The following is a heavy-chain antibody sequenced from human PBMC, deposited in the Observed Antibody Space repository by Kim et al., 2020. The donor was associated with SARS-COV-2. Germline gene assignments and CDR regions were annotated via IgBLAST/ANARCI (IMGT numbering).Heavy chain of an antibody. V-gene: IGHV1-58*01. D-gene: IGHD3-10*01. Sequence: SVKVSCKASGFTFTSSAVQWVRQARGQRLEWIGWIVVGSGNTNYAQKFQERVTITRDMSTSTAYMELSSLRSEDTAVYYCAAASVTMVRGANDDNYYGMDAWGQGTTVTVSS. CDR1: GFTFTSSA. J-gene: IGHJ6*02. CDR3: AAASVTMVRGANDDNYYGMDA. CDR2: IVVGSGNT.